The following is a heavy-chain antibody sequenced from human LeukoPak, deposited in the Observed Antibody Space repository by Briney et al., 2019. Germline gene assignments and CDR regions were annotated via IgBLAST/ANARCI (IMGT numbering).Heavy chain of an antibody. D-gene: IGHD5-18*01. J-gene: IGHJ4*02. CDR1: GFTFSSYW. CDR2: IKHDGSEK. CDR3: ARARGYSYGYGY. Sequence: PGGSLRLSCAASGFTFSSYWVSWVRQAPGKGLEWVANIKHDGSEKYYVDSVKGRFTISRDNAKNSLYLQMNSLRVEDTAVYYCARARGYSYGYGYWGQGTLVTVSS. V-gene: IGHV3-7*01.